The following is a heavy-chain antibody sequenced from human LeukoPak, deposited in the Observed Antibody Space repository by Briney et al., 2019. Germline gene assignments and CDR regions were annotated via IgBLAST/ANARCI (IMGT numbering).Heavy chain of an antibody. CDR3: AGEERGPYSGWSTFDY. CDR1: GFTFSDYY. J-gene: IGHJ4*02. Sequence: GGSLRLSCAASGFTFSDYYMRWIRQAPGKGLEWVSYISSSGSTIYYADSVKGRFTISRDNAKNSLYLQMNSLRAEDTAVYYCAGEERGPYSGWSTFDYWGQGTLVTVSS. D-gene: IGHD6-19*01. CDR2: ISSSGSTI. V-gene: IGHV3-11*01.